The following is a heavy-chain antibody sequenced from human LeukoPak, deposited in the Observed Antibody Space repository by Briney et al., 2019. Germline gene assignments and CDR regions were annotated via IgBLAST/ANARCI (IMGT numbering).Heavy chain of an antibody. Sequence: GESLKISCKGSGYSFSTHLIGWVRQMPGKGLEWMGIIDPSDSDTRYGPSFQGQVTFSVDRSINTAYMQWNSLRASDTAIYYCARRVYSSGWYWFDPWGQGTLVTVSS. V-gene: IGHV5-51*01. CDR3: ARRVYSSGWYWFDP. D-gene: IGHD6-19*01. J-gene: IGHJ5*02. CDR2: IDPSDSDT. CDR1: GYSFSTHL.